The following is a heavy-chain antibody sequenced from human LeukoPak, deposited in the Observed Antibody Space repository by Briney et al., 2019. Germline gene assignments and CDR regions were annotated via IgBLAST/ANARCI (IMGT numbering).Heavy chain of an antibody. CDR2: ISESGGAT. Sequence: PGGSLTLSCAASGFMFSHSAMTWVRQTPGKGLEWVSGISESGGATYYAGSAKGRFTISRDNSKNTLYLQMNSLRSDDTAVYYCATVRVGWVAFEYWGQGALVTVSS. CDR1: GFMFSHSA. CDR3: ATVRVGWVAFEY. D-gene: IGHD2-15*01. V-gene: IGHV3-23*01. J-gene: IGHJ4*02.